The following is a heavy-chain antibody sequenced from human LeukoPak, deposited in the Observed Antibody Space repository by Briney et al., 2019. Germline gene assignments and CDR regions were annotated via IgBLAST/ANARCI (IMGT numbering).Heavy chain of an antibody. CDR2: ISGSGGST. CDR3: AKVCHFSLWSGYPICRSLDY. V-gene: IGHV3-23*01. D-gene: IGHD3-3*01. CDR1: GFTFSSYN. Sequence: QAGGSLRLSCAASGFTFSSYNMNWVRQAPGKGLEWVSAISGSGGSTYYADSVKGRFTISRDNSKNTLYLQMNSLRAEDTAVYYCAKVCHFSLWSGYPICRSLDYWGQGTLVTVSS. J-gene: IGHJ4*02.